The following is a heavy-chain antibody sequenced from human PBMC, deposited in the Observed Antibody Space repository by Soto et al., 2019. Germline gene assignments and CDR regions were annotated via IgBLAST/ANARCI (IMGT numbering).Heavy chain of an antibody. Sequence: QVQLVQSGPEMKKPGSAVKFSCKASGGTFNTYAMNWVRQVPGQGLEWMGGIFPMFDVPRYAQKFQGRVTITLDESSTTAYMDLSSLRFDDTAVYYCARSVGSGGVIGGFDYWGQGTLVSV. V-gene: IGHV1-69*19. CDR2: IFPMFDVP. D-gene: IGHD3-16*02. CDR1: GGTFNTYA. CDR3: ARSVGSGGVIGGFDY. J-gene: IGHJ4*02.